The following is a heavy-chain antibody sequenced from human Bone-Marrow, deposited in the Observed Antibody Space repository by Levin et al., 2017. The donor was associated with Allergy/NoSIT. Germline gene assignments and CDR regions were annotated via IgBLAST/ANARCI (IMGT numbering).Heavy chain of an antibody. Sequence: PSETLSLTCTVSGGSLSDESWSWIRQPAGKGLEWIGRIFSSGYTNYNPSLKSRVTMSAERSKNRSSLNLTSVTAADTGVYYCATRGMGPTSRAFDIWGHGTKVTVSS. D-gene: IGHD1-26*01. CDR2: IFSSGYT. J-gene: IGHJ3*02. CDR3: ATRGMGPTSRAFDI. V-gene: IGHV4-4*07. CDR1: GGSLSDES.